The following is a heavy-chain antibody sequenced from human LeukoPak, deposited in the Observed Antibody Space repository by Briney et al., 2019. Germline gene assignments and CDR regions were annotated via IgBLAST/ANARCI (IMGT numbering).Heavy chain of an antibody. Sequence: GGSVRLSCAASGFTFSNAWMSWVRQAPGKGLEWVGRIKSKTDGGTTDYAAPVKGRFTISRDDSKNTLYLQMNSLKTEDTAVYYCTTPYYDILTGHWGQGTLVTVSS. CDR2: IKSKTDGGTT. V-gene: IGHV3-15*01. CDR3: TTPYYDILTGH. D-gene: IGHD3-9*01. CDR1: GFTFSNAW. J-gene: IGHJ4*02.